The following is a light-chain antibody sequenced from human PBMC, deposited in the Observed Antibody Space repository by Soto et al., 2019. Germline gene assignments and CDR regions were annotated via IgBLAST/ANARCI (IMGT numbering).Light chain of an antibody. CDR3: SSYTTSSTRV. V-gene: IGLV2-14*01. CDR1: SSDVGGYHS. J-gene: IGLJ2*01. Sequence: QSALTQPASVSGSPGQSITISCTGTSSDVGGYHSVSWYQQHPGIAPKLMIYEVSNRPSGVSNRFSGSKSGNTASLTISGLQAEDEADYYCSSYTTSSTRVFGGGTKRTVL. CDR2: EVS.